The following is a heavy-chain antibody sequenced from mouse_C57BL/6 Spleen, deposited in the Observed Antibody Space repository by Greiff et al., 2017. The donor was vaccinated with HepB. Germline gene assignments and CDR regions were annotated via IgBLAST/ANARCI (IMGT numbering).Heavy chain of an antibody. CDR3: AREGIYYYGSSGPYWYFDV. D-gene: IGHD1-1*01. Sequence: VQLQQPGAELVKPGASVKLSCKASGYTFTSYWMHWVKQRPGRGLECIGRIDPNSGGTKYNEKFKSKATLTVDKPSSTAYMQLSSLTSEDAAVYYCAREGIYYYGSSGPYWYFDVWGTGTTVTVSS. J-gene: IGHJ1*03. CDR2: IDPNSGGT. CDR1: GYTFTSYW. V-gene: IGHV1-72*01.